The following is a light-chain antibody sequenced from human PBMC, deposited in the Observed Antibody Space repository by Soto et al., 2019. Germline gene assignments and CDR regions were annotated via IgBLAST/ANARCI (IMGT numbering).Light chain of an antibody. CDR3: QQYNIWPWT. CDR2: DAS. Sequence: EIVMTQSPATLSVSPGERATLSCRASQRVSSSLAWYQQKPGQAPRLLVYDASTRATGVPARFSGSGSGTEFTLTISSLQSEDSAVYYCQQYNIWPWTFGQGTKVEIK. CDR1: QRVSSS. V-gene: IGKV3-15*01. J-gene: IGKJ1*01.